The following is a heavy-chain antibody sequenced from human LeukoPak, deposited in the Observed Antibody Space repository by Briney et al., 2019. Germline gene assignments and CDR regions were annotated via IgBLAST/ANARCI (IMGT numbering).Heavy chain of an antibody. J-gene: IGHJ3*02. V-gene: IGHV1-69*06. CDR1: GYTFTSYD. D-gene: IGHD1-26*01. CDR3: ARAKWELLYAFDI. Sequence: ASVKVSCKASGYTFTSYDINWVRQAPGQGLEWMGGIIPIFGTANYAQKFQGRVTITADKSTSTAYMELSSLRSEDTAVYYCARAKWELLYAFDIWGQGTMVTVSS. CDR2: IIPIFGTA.